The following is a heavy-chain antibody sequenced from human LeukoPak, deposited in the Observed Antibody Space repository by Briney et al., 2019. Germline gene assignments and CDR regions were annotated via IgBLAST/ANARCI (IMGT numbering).Heavy chain of an antibody. CDR3: ARDYYGSAQLDY. Sequence: GGSLRLSCAASGFTFTTYSMNWVRQAPGKGLEWVSSISSSSSYIYYADSVKGRFTISRDSAKNSLYLQMNSLRAEDTAVYYCARDYYGSAQLDYWGQGTLVTVSS. V-gene: IGHV3-21*01. J-gene: IGHJ4*02. CDR2: ISSSSSYI. CDR1: GFTFTTYS. D-gene: IGHD3-10*01.